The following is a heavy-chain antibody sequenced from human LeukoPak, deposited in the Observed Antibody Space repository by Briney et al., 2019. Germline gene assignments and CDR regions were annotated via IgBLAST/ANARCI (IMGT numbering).Heavy chain of an antibody. D-gene: IGHD3-10*01. CDR3: ARAKVLLWFGDSFDY. V-gene: IGHV4-39*07. J-gene: IGHJ4*02. Sequence: PSETLSLTCTVSGGSISSSSYYWSWIRQPPGKGLEWIGEINHSGSTNYNPSPKSRVTISVDTSKNQFSLKLSSVTAADTAVYYCARAKVLLWFGDSFDYWGQGTLVTVSS. CDR2: INHSGST. CDR1: GGSISSSSYY.